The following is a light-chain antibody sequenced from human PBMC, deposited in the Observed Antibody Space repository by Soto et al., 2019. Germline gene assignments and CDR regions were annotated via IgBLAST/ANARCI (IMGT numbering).Light chain of an antibody. CDR2: DAS. Sequence: EIVMTQSPATLSVSPGERATLSCRASQSVSGNLAWYQQKPGQAHRLLIYDASTRATGIPARFSGSGSGTEFTLTISSLQSEYFAIYYCQQSNKWPYSFGQGTKLEIK. V-gene: IGKV3-15*01. J-gene: IGKJ2*03. CDR3: QQSNKWPYS. CDR1: QSVSGN.